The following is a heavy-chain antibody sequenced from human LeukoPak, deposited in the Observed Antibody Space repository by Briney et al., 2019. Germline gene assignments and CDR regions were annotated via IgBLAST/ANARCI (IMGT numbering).Heavy chain of an antibody. D-gene: IGHD3-22*01. J-gene: IGHJ4*02. V-gene: IGHV3-30-3*01. CDR2: ISYDGSNK. CDR1: AFTFSYYA. Sequence: PGTSLRLSCAASAFTFSYYAMHWVRQAPGKGLESVAVISYDGSNKYYADSVKGRFTISRDSSKNTLYLQMNSLRSEDTAVYYCARGPKYYYDDSAYYYGYFDYWGQGTLVTVSS. CDR3: ARGPKYYYDDSAYYYGYFDY.